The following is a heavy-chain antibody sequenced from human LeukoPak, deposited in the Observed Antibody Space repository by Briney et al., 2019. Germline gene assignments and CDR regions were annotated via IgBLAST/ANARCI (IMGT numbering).Heavy chain of an antibody. J-gene: IGHJ4*02. D-gene: IGHD2-21*02. Sequence: GGSLRLSCAASGFTFSSYYMHWVRQVPGKGLVWVSRINGDESSTTYADSVKGRFTISRDNSKNTLYLQMNSLRAEDTAVYYCAKGKLAYCGGDCYPLDYWGQGTLVTVSS. V-gene: IGHV3-74*01. CDR1: GFTFSSYY. CDR3: AKGKLAYCGGDCYPLDY. CDR2: INGDESST.